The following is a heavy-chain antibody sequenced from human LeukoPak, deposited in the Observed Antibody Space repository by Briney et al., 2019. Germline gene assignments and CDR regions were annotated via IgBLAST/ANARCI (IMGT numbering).Heavy chain of an antibody. V-gene: IGHV3-53*01. D-gene: IGHD5-12*01. CDR3: ARDSDSGYGPFAS. Sequence: GGSLRLSCAASGFTVSNNYMSWVRQAPGKGLEWVSVIHSGGTTNYADSVQGRFTVSRDNSKTTVYLHMNSLRAEDTAVYYCARDSDSGYGPFASWGQGTLVTVSS. CDR2: IHSGGTT. CDR1: GFTVSNNY. J-gene: IGHJ4*02.